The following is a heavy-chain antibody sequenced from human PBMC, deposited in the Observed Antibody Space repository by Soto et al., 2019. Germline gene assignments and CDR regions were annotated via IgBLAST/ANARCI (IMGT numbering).Heavy chain of an antibody. Sequence: GGSLRLSCAASGFTFRSHAMSWVRQAPGKGLEWVSAISGSGGSTYYADSVKGRFTISRDNSKNTLYLQMNSLRAEDTAVYYCARCRISWSDDFDIWGQRPFVTVSS. CDR3: ARCRISWSDDFDI. V-gene: IGHV3-23*01. CDR1: GFTFRSHA. CDR2: ISGSGGST. J-gene: IGHJ3*02. D-gene: IGHD6-13*01.